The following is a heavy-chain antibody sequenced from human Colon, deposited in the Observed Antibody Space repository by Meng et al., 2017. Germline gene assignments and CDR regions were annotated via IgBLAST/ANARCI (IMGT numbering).Heavy chain of an antibody. CDR1: GGSILTSSYF. CDR3: VSDSSTRRCYYYGVDV. CDR2: IYYNGST. V-gene: IGHV4-39*07. Sequence: SETLSLTCTVPGGSILTSSYFWDWIRQSPGKGLEWIGSIYYNGSTYYNPSFKSRVTISIDTSKGQFSLKLTSMTAADTAVYFCVSDSSTRRCYYYGVDVWGQGTTVTVSS. D-gene: IGHD5-24*01. J-gene: IGHJ6*02.